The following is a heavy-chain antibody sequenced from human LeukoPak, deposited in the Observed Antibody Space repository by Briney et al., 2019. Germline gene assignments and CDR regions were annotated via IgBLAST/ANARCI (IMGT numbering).Heavy chain of an antibody. CDR1: GFKFDRYT. J-gene: IGHJ4*02. D-gene: IGHD3-10*02. CDR3: AKELDTMFFDY. V-gene: IGHV3-43*01. Sequence: GGSLRLSCATSGFKFDRYTIHWVRQAPGKGLKWVSLAGWAGGTTFYSDSVRGRFTISRDSGRKSVYLQMNSLTTDDTAFYFCAKELDTMFFDYWGQGALVTVSS. CDR2: AGWAGGTT.